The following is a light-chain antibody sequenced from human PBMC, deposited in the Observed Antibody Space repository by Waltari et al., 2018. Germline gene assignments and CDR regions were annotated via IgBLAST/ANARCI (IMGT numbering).Light chain of an antibody. Sequence: SSELTQPPSVSVSPGQTATIACSADALAKQFVYWYQQKPGQAPVVVMFSDAERPSGIPERFSGSGSGTTVTLTISGVQAEDEADYYCQSADNTGDYVLFGGGTKLTVL. V-gene: IGLV3-25*03. J-gene: IGLJ3*02. CDR1: ALAKQF. CDR2: SDA. CDR3: QSADNTGDYVL.